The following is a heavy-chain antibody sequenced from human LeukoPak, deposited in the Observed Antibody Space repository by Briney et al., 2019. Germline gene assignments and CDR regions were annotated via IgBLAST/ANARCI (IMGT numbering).Heavy chain of an antibody. V-gene: IGHV1-8*01. Sequence: ASVKVSCKASGYTFTSYDINWVRQATGQGLEWMGWMNPNSGNTGYAQKFQGRVTMTEDTSTDTAYMELSSLRSEDTAVYYCATFARYSSSWYKGWFDPWGQGTLVTVSS. CDR1: GYTFTSYD. CDR3: ATFARYSSSWYKGWFDP. CDR2: MNPNSGNT. J-gene: IGHJ5*02. D-gene: IGHD6-13*01.